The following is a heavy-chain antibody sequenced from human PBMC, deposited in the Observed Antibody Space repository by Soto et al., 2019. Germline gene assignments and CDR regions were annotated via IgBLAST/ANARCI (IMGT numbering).Heavy chain of an antibody. CDR1: GYSFTSYW. CDR3: ARRGYCSGGSCYRDYYYYYGMDV. V-gene: IGHV5-10-1*01. D-gene: IGHD2-15*01. CDR2: IDPSDSYT. Sequence: GESLKISCKGSGYSFTSYWISWVRQMPGKGLEWMGRIDPSDSYTNYSPSFQGHVTISADKSISTAYQQWSSLKASDTAMYYRARRGYCSGGSCYRDYYYYYGMDVWGQGTTVTVSS. J-gene: IGHJ6*02.